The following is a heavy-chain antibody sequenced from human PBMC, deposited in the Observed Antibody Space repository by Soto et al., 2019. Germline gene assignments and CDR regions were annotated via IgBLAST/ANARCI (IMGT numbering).Heavy chain of an antibody. Sequence: PSETLSLTCAVYGGSFSGYYWSWIRQPPGKGLEWIGEINHSGSTNYNPSLKSRVTISVDTSKNQFSLKLSSVTAADTAVYYCARAVQQEWFDPWGQGPLVT. CDR2: INHSGST. D-gene: IGHD6-13*01. CDR3: ARAVQQEWFDP. J-gene: IGHJ5*02. V-gene: IGHV4-34*01. CDR1: GGSFSGYY.